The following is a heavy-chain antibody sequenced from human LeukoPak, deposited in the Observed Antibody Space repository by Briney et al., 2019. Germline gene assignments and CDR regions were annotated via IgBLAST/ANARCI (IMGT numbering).Heavy chain of an antibody. CDR1: GGSISSSSYY. Sequence: SETLSLTCTVSGGSISSSSYYWGWIRQPPGKGLEWIGSIYYSGTTYYNPSLKSRATIPVDTSKNHFLPKVSPATGAVHGVFFRARLREYYYMDVWGKGTTVTVSS. V-gene: IGHV4-39*02. CDR2: IYYSGTT. CDR3: ARLREYYYMDV. J-gene: IGHJ6*03.